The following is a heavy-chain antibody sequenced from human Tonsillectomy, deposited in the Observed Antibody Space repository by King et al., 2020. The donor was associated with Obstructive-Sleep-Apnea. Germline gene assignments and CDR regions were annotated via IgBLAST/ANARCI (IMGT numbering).Heavy chain of an antibody. V-gene: IGHV5-10-1*03. CDR2: IDPSDSYT. J-gene: IGHJ5*02. CDR1: GYSFTSYW. CDR3: VRNRYCSSTSCYHFGFDP. Sequence: EVQLVQSGAEVKKPGESLRISCKGSGYSFTSYWISWVRQMPGKGLEWMGRIDPSDSYTNYSPSFEGHVIISADKAISTAYLQWSSLKASDTAMYYCVRNRYCSSTSCYHFGFDPWGQGTLVTVSS. D-gene: IGHD2-2*01.